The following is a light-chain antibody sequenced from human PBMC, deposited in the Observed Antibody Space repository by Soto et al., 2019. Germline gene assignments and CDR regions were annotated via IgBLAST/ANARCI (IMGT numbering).Light chain of an antibody. V-gene: IGKV1-5*03. CDR3: QQYHIYSGT. Sequence: DIQMTQSPSTLSASVGDRVTITCRASQPIDSWLAWYQQRPGKPPNLLIYKASTLASGVPSRFSGSGSGTEFTLTIISLQPDDFPTYYCQQYHIYSGTFGQGTKVEIK. J-gene: IGKJ1*01. CDR2: KAS. CDR1: QPIDSW.